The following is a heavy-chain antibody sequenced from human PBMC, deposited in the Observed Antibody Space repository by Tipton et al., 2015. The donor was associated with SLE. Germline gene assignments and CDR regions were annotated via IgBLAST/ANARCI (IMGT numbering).Heavy chain of an antibody. D-gene: IGHD3-10*01. CDR1: GGSITDHY. Sequence: TLSLTCTVSGGSITDHYWSWIRQPPGKGLEWIGFIYTSGSTNYNPSLKSRVTISVDTSKNRFSLEVASVTAADTAVYYCARHSLPMVRGIRSGAFEIWGPGTMVTVSS. J-gene: IGHJ3*02. V-gene: IGHV4-4*08. CDR2: IYTSGST. CDR3: ARHSLPMVRGIRSGAFEI.